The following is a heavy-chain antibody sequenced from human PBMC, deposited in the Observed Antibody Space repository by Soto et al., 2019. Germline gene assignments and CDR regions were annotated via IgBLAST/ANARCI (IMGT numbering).Heavy chain of an antibody. Sequence: GGSLRLSCAASGFTFSSYAMSWVRQAPGKGLEWVSAISGSGGSTYYADSVKGRFTISRDNSKNTLYLQMNSLRAEDTAVYYCARDSEAIVVVLGVPDAFDIWGQGTMVTVSS. J-gene: IGHJ3*02. V-gene: IGHV3-23*01. CDR1: GFTFSSYA. CDR2: ISGSGGST. CDR3: ARDSEAIVVVLGVPDAFDI. D-gene: IGHD2-21*01.